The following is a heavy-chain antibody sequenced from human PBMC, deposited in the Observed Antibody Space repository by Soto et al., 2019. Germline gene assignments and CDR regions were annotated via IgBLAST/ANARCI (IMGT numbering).Heavy chain of an antibody. CDR3: ARGLGYCSGGSCFPGYYYVMDV. D-gene: IGHD2-15*01. J-gene: IGHJ6*02. V-gene: IGHV1-18*01. CDR1: GYTFTSYG. CDR2: ISAYNGNT. Sequence: GASVKVSCKASGYTFTSYGISWVRQAPGQGLEWMGWISAYNGNTNYAQKLQGRVTMTTDTSTSTAYMELRSLRSEDTAVYYCARGLGYCSGGSCFPGYYYVMDVWGQGTAVTVSS.